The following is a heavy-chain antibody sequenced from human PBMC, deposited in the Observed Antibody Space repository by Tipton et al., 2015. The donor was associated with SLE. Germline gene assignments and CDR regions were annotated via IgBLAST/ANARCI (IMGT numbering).Heavy chain of an antibody. CDR1: GYKFINYW. V-gene: IGHV5-51*03. J-gene: IGHJ4*02. D-gene: IGHD1/OR15-1a*01. Sequence: QLVQSGAEVKKPGESLKISCKGSGYKFINYWIGWVRQMPGKGLEWMGLIYLDDSDTRYSPSFQGQVTISADRSISTAYLQWSSLKASDTAIYYCARRGTGTKGDFDYWGQGTLVTVSS. CDR3: ARRGTGTKGDFDY. CDR2: IYLDDSDT.